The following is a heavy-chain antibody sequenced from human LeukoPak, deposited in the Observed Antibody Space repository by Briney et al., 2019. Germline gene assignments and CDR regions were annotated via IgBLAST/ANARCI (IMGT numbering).Heavy chain of an antibody. J-gene: IGHJ4*02. Sequence: GASVKVSCKASGYTXTTYYIHWVRQAPGQGLEWMGIINPSGGSASYAQKFQGRVTMTRDTSTSTVYMELSSLTSEDTAVYYCARDTLTNSVDYWGQGTLVTVSS. CDR3: ARDTLTNSVDY. CDR1: GYTXTTYY. D-gene: IGHD4-23*01. CDR2: INPSGGSA. V-gene: IGHV1-46*01.